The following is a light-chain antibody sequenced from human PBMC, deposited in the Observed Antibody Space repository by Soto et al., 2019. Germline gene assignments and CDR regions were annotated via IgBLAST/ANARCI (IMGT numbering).Light chain of an antibody. CDR2: DAS. CDR3: QQYNSYALT. J-gene: IGKJ4*01. V-gene: IGKV1-5*01. Sequence: DIQMTQSPSTLSASVGDRVTITCRASQSISSWLAWYQQKPGKAPKLLIYDASSLESGVPSRFSGSGSGTEFTXTXSSXQXXDFATYYCQQYNSYALTFGGGTKVEIK. CDR1: QSISSW.